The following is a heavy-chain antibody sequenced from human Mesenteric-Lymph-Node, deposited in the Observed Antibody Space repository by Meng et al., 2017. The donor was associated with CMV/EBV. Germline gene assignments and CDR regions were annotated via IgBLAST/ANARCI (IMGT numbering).Heavy chain of an antibody. CDR2: INHSGST. V-gene: IGHV4-34*01. J-gene: IGHJ4*02. D-gene: IGHD3-9*01. Sequence: NQVGAGLFEPSDTLSVTCAVYGGSFSGYYWNWIRQSPEKGLEWIGEINHSGSTTYNPSFTSRIIISVDTSTNQISLNMSSVTAADTAVYYCARGSSYDILTGYFDYWGQGALVTVSS. CDR1: GGSFSGYY. CDR3: ARGSSYDILTGYFDY.